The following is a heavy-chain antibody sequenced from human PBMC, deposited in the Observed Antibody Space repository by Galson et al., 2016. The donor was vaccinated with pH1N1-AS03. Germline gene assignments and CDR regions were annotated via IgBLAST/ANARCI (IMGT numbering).Heavy chain of an antibody. J-gene: IGHJ4*02. D-gene: IGHD5-18*01. CDR2: MSYDGSTK. V-gene: IGHV3-30*18. CDR1: GFTFNRHA. CDR3: AKDLHFYYSYYLDY. Sequence: SLRLSCAASGFTFNRHAMHWVRQAPGKGLEWVAIMSYDGSTKYYTDSVRHRFTISKDNSKETLYLHISRLRAEGTAVYYCAKDLHFYYSYYLDYWGRGTLVIVSS.